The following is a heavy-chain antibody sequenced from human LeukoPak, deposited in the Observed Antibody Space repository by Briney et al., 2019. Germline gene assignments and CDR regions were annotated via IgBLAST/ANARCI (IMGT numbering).Heavy chain of an antibody. CDR2: IYNSGRT. CDR1: GVSISNYY. V-gene: IGHV4-59*01. Sequence: PSETLSLTCTVSGVSISNYYWTWIRQPPGKGLEWIGYIYNSGRTNYNPSLKSRVTISANTSKNQFSLKLSSVTAADTAIYYCARGSVARGSMATPLYNYFDPWGQGTLVTVSS. J-gene: IGHJ5*02. CDR3: ARGSVARGSMATPLYNYFDP. D-gene: IGHD5-24*01.